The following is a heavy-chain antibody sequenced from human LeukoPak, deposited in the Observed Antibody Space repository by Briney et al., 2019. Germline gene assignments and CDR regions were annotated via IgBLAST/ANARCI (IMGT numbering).Heavy chain of an antibody. CDR2: INSSGST. J-gene: IGHJ4*02. D-gene: IGHD5-18*01. Sequence: PSETLSLTCTVSGGSISSYYWSWIRQPPGKGLEWIGYINSSGSTNYFPSLRSRVTMSVDTSKNQFSLKLSSVTAADTAMYYCARDGGYTYGHYDYWGQGILVTVSS. CDR1: GGSISSYY. V-gene: IGHV4-59*01. CDR3: ARDGGYTYGHYDY.